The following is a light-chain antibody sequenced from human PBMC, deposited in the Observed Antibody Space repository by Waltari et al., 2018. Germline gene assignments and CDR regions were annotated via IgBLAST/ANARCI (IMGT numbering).Light chain of an antibody. CDR2: WPS. CDR1: QSIFYSSTNKNY. J-gene: IGKJ4*01. CDR3: QQFYSTPLT. V-gene: IGKV4-1*01. Sequence: DIVMTQSPDSLAVSLGERATINCKSSQSIFYSSTNKNYLAWYQQKPGPPPKLRIYWPSTRESGFPDRFSGTGSGTDFTLTISSLQAGDVAVYYCQQFYSTPLTFGGGTKVEIK.